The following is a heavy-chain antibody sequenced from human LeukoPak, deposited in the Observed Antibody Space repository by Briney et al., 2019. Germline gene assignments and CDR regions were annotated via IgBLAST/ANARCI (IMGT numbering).Heavy chain of an antibody. D-gene: IGHD3-10*01. CDR2: IHTSGNP. Sequence: SQTLSLTCAVSGGSMSSVSNFWSWIRQPAGKGLEWIRRIHTSGNPNYNPSLKSRVTISVDTSKNQFSLQLNSVTAADTAVYYCARNGYGSGSSYWGQGTLVTVSS. CDR3: ARNGYGSGSSY. J-gene: IGHJ4*02. V-gene: IGHV4-61*02. CDR1: GGSMSSVSNF.